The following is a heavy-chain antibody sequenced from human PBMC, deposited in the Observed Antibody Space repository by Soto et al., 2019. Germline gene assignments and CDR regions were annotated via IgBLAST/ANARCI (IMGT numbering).Heavy chain of an antibody. V-gene: IGHV1-46*01. Sequence: QVQLVQSGAEVKKPGASVKVSCKASGYTFTSYYMHWVRQAPGQGLEWMGIINPSGGSTSYAQKFQGRVTMTRDTATSTVDMELSSLRSEDTAVYYCAREFSSGWYRNYYYGMDVWGQGTTVTVSS. CDR2: INPSGGST. CDR1: GYTFTSYY. CDR3: AREFSSGWYRNYYYGMDV. J-gene: IGHJ6*02. D-gene: IGHD6-19*01.